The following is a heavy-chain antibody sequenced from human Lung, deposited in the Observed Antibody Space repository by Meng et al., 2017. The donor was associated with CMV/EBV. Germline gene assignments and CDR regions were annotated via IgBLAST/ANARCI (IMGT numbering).Heavy chain of an antibody. CDR2: INPNSGGT. CDR1: GYTFTGYY. V-gene: IGHV1-2*02. Sequence: SVXVSXXASGYTFTGYYMHWVRQAPGQGLEWMGWINPNSGGTNYAQKFQGRVTMTRDTSISTAYMELSRLRSDDTAVYYCSSGGYCSSTSCYRGGLDPWGQGXLVTVSS. D-gene: IGHD2-2*02. CDR3: SSGGYCSSTSCYRGGLDP. J-gene: IGHJ5*02.